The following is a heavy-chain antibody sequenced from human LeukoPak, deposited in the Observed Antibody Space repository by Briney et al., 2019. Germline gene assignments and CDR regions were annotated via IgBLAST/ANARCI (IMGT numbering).Heavy chain of an antibody. CDR3: ARGEVNYYYYYMDV. Sequence: SETLSLTCAVYGGSFSGYYWNWIRQPPGKGLEWIGEINHSGSTNYNPSLKSRVTISVDTSKNQFSLKLSSVTAADTAVYYCARGEVNYYYYYMDVWGKGTTVTISS. CDR2: INHSGST. V-gene: IGHV4-34*01. CDR1: GGSFSGYY. D-gene: IGHD2-21*01. J-gene: IGHJ6*03.